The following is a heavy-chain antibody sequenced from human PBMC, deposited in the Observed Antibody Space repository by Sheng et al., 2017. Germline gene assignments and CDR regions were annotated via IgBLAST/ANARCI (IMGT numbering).Heavy chain of an antibody. CDR2: IYSGGST. Sequence: EVQLVETGGGLIPALGVPSRLSCAASGFTVSSNYMSWVRQAPGKGLEWVSVIYSGGSTYYADSVKGRFTISRDNSKNTLYLQMNSLRAEDTAVYYCARSGYSGYDHYWGQGTLVTVSS. V-gene: IGHV3-53*02. CDR3: ARSGYSGYDHY. D-gene: IGHD5-12*01. CDR1: GFTVSSNY. J-gene: IGHJ4*02.